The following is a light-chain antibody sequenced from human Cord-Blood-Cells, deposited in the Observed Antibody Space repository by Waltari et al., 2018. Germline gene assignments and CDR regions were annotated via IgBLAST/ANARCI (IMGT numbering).Light chain of an antibody. Sequence: EIVMTQSPATLSVSPGDRATLSCRASQSVSSNLAWYQQKPGQAPRLLIYGASTRATGSPARFSGSGSGTEFTLTISSLQSEDFAVYYCQQYNNWPPMYSFGQGTKLEIK. CDR3: QQYNNWPPMYS. V-gene: IGKV3-15*01. J-gene: IGKJ2*03. CDR1: QSVSSN. CDR2: GAS.